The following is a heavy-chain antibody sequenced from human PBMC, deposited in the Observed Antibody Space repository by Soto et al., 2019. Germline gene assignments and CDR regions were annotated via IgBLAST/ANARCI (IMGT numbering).Heavy chain of an antibody. D-gene: IGHD3-3*01. Sequence: SETLSLTCTVSGGSISIGDYYWSWIRHPPGKGLEWIGYIYYSGSTYYNPSLKSRVTISVDTSKNQFSLKLSSVTAADTAVYYCAREPNYYFWSGYFVDYWGQGTLVTVSS. J-gene: IGHJ4*02. CDR3: AREPNYYFWSGYFVDY. CDR2: IYYSGST. V-gene: IGHV4-30-4*01. CDR1: GGSISIGDYY.